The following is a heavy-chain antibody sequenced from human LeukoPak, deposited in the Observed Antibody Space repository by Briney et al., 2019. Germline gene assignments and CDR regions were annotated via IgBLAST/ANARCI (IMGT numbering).Heavy chain of an antibody. J-gene: IGHJ6*03. CDR1: GYTFTDYY. Sequence: ASVKVSCKASGYTFTDYYLHWVRQAPGQGLEWVGRIKPDSGGTNCAQKFQGRVTLTLDMSITTAYMELSTLTSDDTAIYSCARDFRSSSGHYYYMDVWANGTAVSVSS. V-gene: IGHV1-2*06. CDR3: ARDFRSSSGHYYYMDV. CDR2: IKPDSGGT. D-gene: IGHD6-6*01.